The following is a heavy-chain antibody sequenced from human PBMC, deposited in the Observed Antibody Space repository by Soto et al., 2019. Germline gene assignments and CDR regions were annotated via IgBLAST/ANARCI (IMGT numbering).Heavy chain of an antibody. D-gene: IGHD2-15*01. Sequence: QVQLVESGGGLVKPGGSLRLSCAASGFTFSDYYMSWIRQAPGKGLEWVSYISSSGSTIYYADSVKGRFTISRDNAKNSLYLQMNSLRAEYTAVYYCASPRPPYCSGGSCYYYYGMDVWGQGTTVTVSS. CDR2: ISSSGSTI. V-gene: IGHV3-11*01. J-gene: IGHJ6*02. CDR1: GFTFSDYY. CDR3: ASPRPPYCSGGSCYYYYGMDV.